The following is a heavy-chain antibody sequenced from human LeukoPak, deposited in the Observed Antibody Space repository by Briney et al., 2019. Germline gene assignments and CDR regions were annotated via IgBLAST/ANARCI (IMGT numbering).Heavy chain of an antibody. J-gene: IGHJ4*02. CDR3: ARGSRLGYCSGDGCSSTIDY. CDR2: IIPILGAA. CDR1: GGTFSSFA. Sequence: SVKVSCKASGGTFSSFAISWVRQAPGQGLEWMGRIIPILGAANYAQKFQGRVTITADKSTSTAYMELSSLRSEDTAVYYCARGSRLGYCSGDGCSSTIDYWGQGTLVTVSS. V-gene: IGHV1-69*04. D-gene: IGHD2-15*01.